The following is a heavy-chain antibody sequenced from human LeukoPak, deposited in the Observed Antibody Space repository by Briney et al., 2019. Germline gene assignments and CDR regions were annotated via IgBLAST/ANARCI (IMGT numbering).Heavy chain of an antibody. CDR2: ISAYNGNT. CDR3: AVTHSGSYYSYFDY. CDR1: GGTFSSYG. J-gene: IGHJ4*02. D-gene: IGHD3-10*01. Sequence: GPSVKVSCKASGGTFSSYGISWVRQAPGQGLEWMGWISAYNGNTNYAQKLQGRVTMTTDTSTSTAYMELRSLRSDDTAVYYCAVTHSGSYYSYFDYWGQGTLVTVSS. V-gene: IGHV1-18*01.